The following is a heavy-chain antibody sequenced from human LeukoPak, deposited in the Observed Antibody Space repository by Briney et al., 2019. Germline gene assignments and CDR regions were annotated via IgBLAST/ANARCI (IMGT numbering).Heavy chain of an antibody. CDR3: ARNAGKYSYGYDWFDP. CDR1: GFTFSSYS. CDR2: ISSSSSYI. J-gene: IGHJ5*02. Sequence: KTGGSLRLSCAASGFTFSSYSMNWVRQAPGKGLEWVSSISSSSSYIYYADSVKGRFTISRDSAKNSLYLQMNSLTAEDTAVYYCARNAGKYSYGYDWFDPWGQGTLVTVSS. D-gene: IGHD5-18*01. V-gene: IGHV3-21*01.